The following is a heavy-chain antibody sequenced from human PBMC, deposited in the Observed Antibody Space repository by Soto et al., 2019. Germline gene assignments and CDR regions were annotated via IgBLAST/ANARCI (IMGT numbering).Heavy chain of an antibody. CDR3: ASSGYYDSSGYFPFDY. J-gene: IGHJ4*02. CDR2: IYPGDSDT. D-gene: IGHD3-22*01. V-gene: IGHV5-51*01. CDR1: GYSFTSYW. Sequence: PGESLKISCKGSGYSFTSYWIGWVRQMPGKGLEWMGIIYPGDSDTRYSPSFQGQVTISADKSISTAYLQWSSLKASDTAMYYCASSGYYDSSGYFPFDYWGQGTLVTVSS.